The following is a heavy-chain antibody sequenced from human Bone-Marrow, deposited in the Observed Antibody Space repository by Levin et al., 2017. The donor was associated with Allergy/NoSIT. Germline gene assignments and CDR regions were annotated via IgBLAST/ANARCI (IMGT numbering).Heavy chain of an antibody. CDR1: GFMVSRNH. V-gene: IGHV3-53*01. Sequence: PGGSLRLSCAASGFMVSRNHMNWVRQAPGKGLEWVSVILSGGETDSADSVKGRFTISRDSSKHTLHLQMNSLRAEDSAIYYCVRPCSGGSCYSDAFDIWGQGTVVTVSS. CDR2: ILSGGET. D-gene: IGHD2-15*01. J-gene: IGHJ3*02. CDR3: VRPCSGGSCYSDAFDI.